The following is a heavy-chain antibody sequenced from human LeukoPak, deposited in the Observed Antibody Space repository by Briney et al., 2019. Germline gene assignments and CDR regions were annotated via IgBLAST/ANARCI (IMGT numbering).Heavy chain of an antibody. J-gene: IGHJ3*02. CDR1: RFSFSTYW. V-gene: IGHV3-7*02. D-gene: IGHD4-17*01. Sequence: PGGSLRLSCAASRFSFSTYWMSWVRQAPGKGLEWVANIKQDGSEKYYVDSVKGRFTISRDNAKDSLYLEMNSLRAEDTAVYYCAKIWDYGDSDDAFDIWGQGTMVTVSS. CDR2: IKQDGSEK. CDR3: AKIWDYGDSDDAFDI.